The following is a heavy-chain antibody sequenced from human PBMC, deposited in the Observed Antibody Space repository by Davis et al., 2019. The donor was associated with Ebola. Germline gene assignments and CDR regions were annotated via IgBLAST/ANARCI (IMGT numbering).Heavy chain of an antibody. J-gene: IGHJ5*02. D-gene: IGHD5-18*01. CDR1: GGSISSYY. CDR2: IYTSGST. CDR3: ARVGYSYGTNWFDP. V-gene: IGHV4-4*07. Sequence: PSETLSLTCTVSGGSISSYYWSWIRQPAGKGLEWIGRIYTSGSTNYNPSIKSRVTMSVDTSKNQFSLKLSSVTAADTAVYYCARVGYSYGTNWFDPWGQGTLVTVSS.